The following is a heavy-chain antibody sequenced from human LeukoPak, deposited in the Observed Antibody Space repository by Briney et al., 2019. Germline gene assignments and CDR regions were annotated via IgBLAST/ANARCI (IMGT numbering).Heavy chain of an antibody. V-gene: IGHV4-34*01. CDR3: ARNLRELPRGNFDY. J-gene: IGHJ4*02. Sequence: PSETLSLTCAVYGGSFSGYYWSWIRQPPGKGLEWIGEINHSGSTNYNPSLKSRVTISVDTSKNQFSLKLSSVTAADTAVYYCARNLRELPRGNFDYWGRGTLVTVSS. CDR1: GGSFSGYY. CDR2: INHSGST. D-gene: IGHD1-26*01.